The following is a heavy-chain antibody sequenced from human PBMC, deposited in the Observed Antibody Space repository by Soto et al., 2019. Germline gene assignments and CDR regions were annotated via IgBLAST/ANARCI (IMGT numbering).Heavy chain of an antibody. Sequence: GGSLRLSCAASGFTFSSYWMHWVRQAPGKGLVWVSRINSDGSSTSYADSVKGRFTISRDNAKNTLYLQMNSLRAEDTAVYYFARVPRYDFCPIDYCGQGTLVPVSS. CDR1: GFTFSSYW. CDR2: INSDGSST. CDR3: ARVPRYDFCPIDY. V-gene: IGHV3-74*01. D-gene: IGHD3-3*01. J-gene: IGHJ4*02.